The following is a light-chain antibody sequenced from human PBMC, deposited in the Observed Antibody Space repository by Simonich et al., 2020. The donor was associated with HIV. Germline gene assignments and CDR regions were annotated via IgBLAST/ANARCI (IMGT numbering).Light chain of an antibody. CDR1: QSVFYISNNKNY. Sequence: DIVMTQSPDSLAVSLGERATLNCKSSQSVFYISNNKNYLAWYQQKPGQPPKLLIYWASTRESGVPDRFSGSGSGTDFTLTISSLQAEDVAVYYCQQYYNSPLTFGQGTNVEVK. J-gene: IGKJ1*01. CDR3: QQYYNSPLT. CDR2: WAS. V-gene: IGKV4-1*01.